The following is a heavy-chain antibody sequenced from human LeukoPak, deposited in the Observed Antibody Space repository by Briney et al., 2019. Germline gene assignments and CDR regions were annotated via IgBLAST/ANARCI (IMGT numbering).Heavy chain of an antibody. CDR1: GYPFTSYN. V-gene: IGHV1-8*01. CDR3: ARGLPQAVFGMLIKD. Sequence: ASVKVSCKASGYPFTSYNINWVRQATGQGLEWMGWMSPNSGNAGYSQNFQGRVTMTRDTSISTAYMELSSLISGDTAVYYCARGLPQAVFGMLIKDWGQGTLVTVSS. D-gene: IGHD3-3*01. J-gene: IGHJ4*02. CDR2: MSPNSGNA.